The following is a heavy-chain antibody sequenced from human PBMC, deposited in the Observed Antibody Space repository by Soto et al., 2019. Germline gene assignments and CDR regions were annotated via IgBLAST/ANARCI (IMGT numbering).Heavy chain of an antibody. CDR3: AKHPVTETYEYSDYKYFDF. CDR1: GFPFRTHA. J-gene: IGHJ4*02. V-gene: IGHV3-23*02. D-gene: IGHD4-17*01. Sequence: ESGGGLQQPGGSLRLSCAASGFPFRTHAMSWVRQAPGKGLEWVSVISGSGTTTFSGDSVKGRFTISRDNSKNTLDLEMNSLRVEDTAIYYCAKHPVTETYEYSDYKYFDFWGQGTLVTVSS. CDR2: ISGSGTTT.